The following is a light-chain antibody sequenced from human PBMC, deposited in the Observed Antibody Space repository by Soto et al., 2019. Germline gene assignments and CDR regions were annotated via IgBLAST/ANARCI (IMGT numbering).Light chain of an antibody. CDR1: QTISSW. J-gene: IGKJ1*01. V-gene: IGKV1-5*01. Sequence: DIQMTQSPSTLSASVGDRVTITCRASQTISSWLAWYQQKPGKAPKLLIFDASSLESGVPSRFSGSGSGTEFTLTISTLQPDDFATYYCQQYHSYRTCGQGTKGDIK. CDR2: DAS. CDR3: QQYHSYRT.